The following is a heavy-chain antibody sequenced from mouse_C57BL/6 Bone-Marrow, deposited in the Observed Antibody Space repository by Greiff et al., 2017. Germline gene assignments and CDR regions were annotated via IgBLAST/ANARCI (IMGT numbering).Heavy chain of an antibody. D-gene: IGHD4-1*02. Sequence: VQLKQSGTVLARPGASVKMSCKTSGYTFTSYWLHWVKQRPGQGLEWIGAIYPGNSDTSYNQKFKGKAKRTAVTSASTAYMELSSLTNEDSAVYDCTPQRGPYYFDYGGQGTTLTVSS. CDR3: TPQRGPYYFDY. CDR1: GYTFTSYW. V-gene: IGHV1-5*01. CDR2: IYPGNSDT. J-gene: IGHJ2*01.